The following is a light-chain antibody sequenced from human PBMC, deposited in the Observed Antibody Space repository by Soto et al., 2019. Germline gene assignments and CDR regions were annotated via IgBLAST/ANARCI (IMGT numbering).Light chain of an antibody. CDR1: QTISSW. CDR3: QHYNSYSEA. J-gene: IGKJ1*01. Sequence: DIQMTQSPSTLSGSVGDRVTITCRASQTISSWLAWYQQKPGKAPKLLIYKAYTLKSGVASRFSGSGSGTEFTLTISSLQPDDFATYYCQHYNSYSEAFGQGTKV. V-gene: IGKV1-5*03. CDR2: KAY.